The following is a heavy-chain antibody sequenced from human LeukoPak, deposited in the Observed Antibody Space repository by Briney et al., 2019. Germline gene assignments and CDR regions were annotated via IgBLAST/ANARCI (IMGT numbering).Heavy chain of an antibody. J-gene: IGHJ6*02. Sequence: SETLSLTCNVSGVSISSYYWSWIRQPPGKGLEWVGYIYHSGTTKYNPSLNSRVTISIDTSENQFSLKLNSVTAADTAVYYCARYGDYYYYGMDVWGQGTTVTVSS. D-gene: IGHD4-17*01. V-gene: IGHV4-59*01. CDR2: IYHSGTT. CDR1: GVSISSYY. CDR3: ARYGDYYYYGMDV.